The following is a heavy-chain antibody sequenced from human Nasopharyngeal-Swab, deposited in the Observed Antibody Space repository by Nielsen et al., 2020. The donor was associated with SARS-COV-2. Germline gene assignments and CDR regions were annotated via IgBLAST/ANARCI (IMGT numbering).Heavy chain of an antibody. CDR1: GFSFDDYT. CDR3: ARGTADYSNPSFDY. J-gene: IGHJ4*02. CDR2: INWNSGSK. V-gene: IGHV3-9*01. Sequence: SLKISCVASGFSFDDYTMYWVRQRPGEGLEWVSGINWNSGSKGYADSVKGRFTVSRDNAKNSLYLLMNTLRSEDTALYYCARGTADYSNPSFDYWGQGTLVTVPS. D-gene: IGHD4-11*01.